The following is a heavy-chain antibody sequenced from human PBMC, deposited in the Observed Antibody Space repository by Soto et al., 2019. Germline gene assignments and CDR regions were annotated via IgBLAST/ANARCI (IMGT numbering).Heavy chain of an antibody. J-gene: IGHJ4*02. D-gene: IGHD3-22*01. Sequence: XSVKVSCKASGYHLTKYAIYWVRQAPRQRLEWLGWINGGNDKTGYSQRFQGRLTITKKTSATTAFMELSSLTSEDTAVYYCARVGYFDTDGFPRPYDYCGQGTLVTVSS. CDR1: GYHLTKYA. CDR2: INGGNDKT. CDR3: ARVGYFDTDGFPRPYDY. V-gene: IGHV1-3*01.